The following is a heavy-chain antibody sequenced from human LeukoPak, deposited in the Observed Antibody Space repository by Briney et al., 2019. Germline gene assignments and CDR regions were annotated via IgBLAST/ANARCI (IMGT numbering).Heavy chain of an antibody. J-gene: IGHJ4*02. CDR3: ARDIGDYGDYDAHNGDDY. V-gene: IGHV3-30-3*01. D-gene: IGHD4-17*01. CDR2: MSYDGSSK. CDR1: GFTFSSYV. Sequence: GGSLRLSCAASGFTFSSYVMHWVRQAPGKGLEWVAGMSYDGSSKYYAHSVKGRFNISRDNSKNTLYLQMNSLRTEETAVYYCARDIGDYGDYDAHNGDDYWGQGTLVTVSS.